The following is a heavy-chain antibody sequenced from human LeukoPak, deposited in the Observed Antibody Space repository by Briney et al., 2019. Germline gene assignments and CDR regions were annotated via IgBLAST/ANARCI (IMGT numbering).Heavy chain of an antibody. D-gene: IGHD2-21*01. CDR3: ARGDSYAYGPYSYYYPMDV. J-gene: IGHJ6*02. CDR2: IYHNGYT. CDR1: GGSLSDSY. Sequence: SETLSLTCAVSGGSLSDSYWSWLRQPPGKGLEWIGEIYHNGYTRYNPSLESRVTISVDTSKIQFSLELTSVTAADTAVYYCARGDSYAYGPYSYYYPMDVWGHGTTVTVSS. V-gene: IGHV4-34*01.